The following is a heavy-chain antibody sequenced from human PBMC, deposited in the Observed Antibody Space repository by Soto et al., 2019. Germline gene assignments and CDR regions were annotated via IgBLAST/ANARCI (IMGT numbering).Heavy chain of an antibody. J-gene: IGHJ4*02. CDR1: GDSISSNSW. CDR3: ARSQRVGNWGRPALDY. D-gene: IGHD3-16*01. CDR2: MYHTGTT. Sequence: QVQLQESGPGLVKPSGTLSLTCAVSGDSISSNSWWSWVRQPPGKGLEWIGEMYHTGTTNYNLSLKSRVTISVDKSRNHLLRKLSSVTAADTAVYYCARSQRVGNWGRPALDYWGQGTLVTVSS. V-gene: IGHV4-4*02.